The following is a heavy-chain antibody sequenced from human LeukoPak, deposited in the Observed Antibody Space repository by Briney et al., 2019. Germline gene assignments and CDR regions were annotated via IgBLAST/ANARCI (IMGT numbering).Heavy chain of an antibody. CDR3: ARDHRDKPAAIRTSNWFDP. D-gene: IGHD2-2*02. V-gene: IGHV1-46*01. CDR2: INPSGGST. CDR1: GYTFTSYY. Sequence: APVKVSCKASGYTFTSYYMHWVRQAPGQGLEWMGIINPSGGSTSYAQKFQGRVTMTRDTSTSTVYMELSSLRSEDTAVYYCARDHRDKPAAIRTSNWFDPWGQGTLVTVSS. J-gene: IGHJ5*02.